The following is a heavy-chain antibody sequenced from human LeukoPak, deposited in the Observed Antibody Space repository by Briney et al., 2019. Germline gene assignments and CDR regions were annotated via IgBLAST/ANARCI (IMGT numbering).Heavy chain of an antibody. CDR1: GFTFSTYW. CDR3: ARSRGVAGTSEFDP. Sequence: GGSLILSCTASGFTFSTYWMNWVRQAPGKGLGWVANIKEDGSEKYYVDSVKGRFTISRDNAKNSLYLQMNSLRPEDTAVYSCARSRGVAGTSEFDPWGQGTLVTVSS. CDR2: IKEDGSEK. V-gene: IGHV3-7*01. J-gene: IGHJ5*02. D-gene: IGHD6-19*01.